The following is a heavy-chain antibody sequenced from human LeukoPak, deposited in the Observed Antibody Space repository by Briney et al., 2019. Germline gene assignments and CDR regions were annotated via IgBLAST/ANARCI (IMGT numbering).Heavy chain of an antibody. CDR2: IYSTGST. V-gene: IGHV4-30-4*01. Sequence: PSETLSLTCTVSGASLYSGDYYWGWIRLPPGKGLEWIGYIYSTGSTYYNPSLKSRITLSVDTSKNQFSLKLSSVTAADTAVYYCARCTLQDVPWFDPWGQGTLVTVSS. D-gene: IGHD4-11*01. J-gene: IGHJ5*02. CDR3: ARCTLQDVPWFDP. CDR1: GASLYSGDYY.